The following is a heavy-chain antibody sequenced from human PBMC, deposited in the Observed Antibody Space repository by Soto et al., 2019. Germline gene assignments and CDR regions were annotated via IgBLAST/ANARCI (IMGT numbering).Heavy chain of an antibody. V-gene: IGHV3-23*01. Sequence: EVQLLESGGGLVQPGGSLRLSCAASGFTFSSYAMSWVRQAPGKGLEWVSAISGSGGSTYYADSVKGRFTIARDNSKNALYLQMNSLRAEDTAVYYCAKWRTRGYYYGLVDYWGQGTLVTVSS. CDR2: ISGSGGST. CDR3: AKWRTRGYYYGLVDY. CDR1: GFTFSSYA. J-gene: IGHJ4*02. D-gene: IGHD3-22*01.